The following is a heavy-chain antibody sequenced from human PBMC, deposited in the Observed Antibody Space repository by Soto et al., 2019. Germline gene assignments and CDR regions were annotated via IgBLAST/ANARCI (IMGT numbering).Heavy chain of an antibody. Sequence: QEQLVQSGAEVKKPGSSVRVSCKASKGTFNRDAITWVRQVPGQGLEWMVGIIPMFGTADYAQKFHGRVTITADESTGTAYMEVSSLRSEDTAVYYCASRAAVSVTSLWFAPWGQGTLVTVSS. V-gene: IGHV1-69*01. CDR3: ASRAAVSVTSLWFAP. CDR1: KGTFNRDA. J-gene: IGHJ5*02. CDR2: IIPMFGTA. D-gene: IGHD3-3*01.